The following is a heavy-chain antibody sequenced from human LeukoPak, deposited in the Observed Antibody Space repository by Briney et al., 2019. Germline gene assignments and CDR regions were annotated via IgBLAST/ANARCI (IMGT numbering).Heavy chain of an antibody. CDR3: ARELAGDYLYYSDY. D-gene: IGHD4-17*01. V-gene: IGHV3-30*04. CDR1: GFTFSSYA. Sequence: GGSLRLSCAASGFTFSSYAMHWVRQAPGKGLEWVAVISYDGSNKYYADSVKGRFTISRDNSKNTLYLQMNSLRAEDTAVYYCARELAGDYLYYSDYWGQGTLVTVSS. J-gene: IGHJ4*02. CDR2: ISYDGSNK.